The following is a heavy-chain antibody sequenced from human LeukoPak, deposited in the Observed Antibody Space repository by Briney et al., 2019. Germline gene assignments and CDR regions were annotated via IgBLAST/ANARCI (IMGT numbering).Heavy chain of an antibody. CDR3: ARDLKMGYSSGRYSWGTGSSNDF. D-gene: IGHD6-19*01. Sequence: ASVRVSCKASGYTFTGYYMHWVRQAPGQGPEWMGWINPNSGGTNYAQKFQGRVTMTRDTSISTAYMELSRLRSDDTAVYYCARDLKMGYSSGRYSWGTGSSNDFWGQGTLVTVSS. CDR1: GYTFTGYY. V-gene: IGHV1-2*02. CDR2: INPNSGGT. J-gene: IGHJ4*02.